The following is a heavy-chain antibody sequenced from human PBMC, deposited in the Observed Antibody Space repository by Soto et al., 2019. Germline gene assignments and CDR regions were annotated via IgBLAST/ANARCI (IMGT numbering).Heavy chain of an antibody. D-gene: IGHD5-18*01. J-gene: IGHJ6*02. CDR3: TRVLGYTFEPGKTRYYAMDV. CDR1: GGTFSKDA. CDR2: LIPVCGSP. V-gene: IGHV1-69*01. Sequence: QVQLVQSGAEVKKPGSSVTVSCKTSGGTFSKDAINWVRQAPGQGLEWMGLLIPVCGSPIYAQKFQGRIRITADEPTSTAFMDLRSLRSEDTAVYYCTRVLGYTFEPGKTRYYAMDVWGQGTTVSVSS.